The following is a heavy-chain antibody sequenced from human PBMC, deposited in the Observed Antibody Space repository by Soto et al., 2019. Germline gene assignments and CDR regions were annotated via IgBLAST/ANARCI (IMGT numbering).Heavy chain of an antibody. CDR1: GFTFSSYG. Sequence: GGSQRLSCAASGFTFSSYGMHWVRQAPGKGLEWVAVIWYDGSNKYYADSVKGRFTISRDNSKNTLYLQMNSLRAEDTAVYYCARANYGDSSGSDWFDPWGQGTLVTVSS. V-gene: IGHV3-33*01. CDR2: IWYDGSNK. D-gene: IGHD3-22*01. CDR3: ARANYGDSSGSDWFDP. J-gene: IGHJ5*02.